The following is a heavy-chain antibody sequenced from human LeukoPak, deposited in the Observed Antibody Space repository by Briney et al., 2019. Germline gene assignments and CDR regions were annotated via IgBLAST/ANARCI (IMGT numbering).Heavy chain of an antibody. Sequence: SETLSLTCGVSGGSITTTNFWSWVRQPPGGGLEWIGEISLRGRTQYNPSLKSRVNISIDGSKNHLYLSLASVTAADTAVYYCARDRVGATRRDYYFDYWGQGTLVTVSS. J-gene: IGHJ4*02. CDR3: ARDRVGATRRDYYFDY. CDR2: ISLRGRT. V-gene: IGHV4-4*02. CDR1: GGSITTTNF. D-gene: IGHD1-26*01.